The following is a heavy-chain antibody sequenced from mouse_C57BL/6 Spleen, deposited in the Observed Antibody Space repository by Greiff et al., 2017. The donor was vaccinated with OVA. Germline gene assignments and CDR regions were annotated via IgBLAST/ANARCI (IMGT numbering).Heavy chain of an antibody. D-gene: IGHD1-1*01. J-gene: IGHJ1*03. V-gene: IGHV1-80*01. Sequence: VQLQQSGAELVKPGASVKISCKASGYAFSSYWMNWVKQRPGKGLEWIGQIYPGDGDTNYNGKFKGKATLTADKSSSTAYMQLSSLTSEDSAVYFCARRLPSYYYGSSYGYFDVWGTGTTVTVSS. CDR3: ARRLPSYYYGSSYGYFDV. CDR1: GYAFSSYW. CDR2: IYPGDGDT.